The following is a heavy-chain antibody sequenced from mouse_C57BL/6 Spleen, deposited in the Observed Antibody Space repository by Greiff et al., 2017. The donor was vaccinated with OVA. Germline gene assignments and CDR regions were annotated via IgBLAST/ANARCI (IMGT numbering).Heavy chain of an antibody. CDR3: AKRGFTTVFYFDV. V-gene: IGHV1-81*01. Sequence: VKLQQSGAELARPGASVKLSCKASGYTFTSYGISWVKQRTGQGLEWIGEIYPRSGNTYYNEKFKGKATLTADKSSSTAYMELRSLTSEDSAVYFCAKRGFTTVFYFDVWGTGTTVTVSS. D-gene: IGHD1-1*01. J-gene: IGHJ1*03. CDR1: GYTFTSYG. CDR2: IYPRSGNT.